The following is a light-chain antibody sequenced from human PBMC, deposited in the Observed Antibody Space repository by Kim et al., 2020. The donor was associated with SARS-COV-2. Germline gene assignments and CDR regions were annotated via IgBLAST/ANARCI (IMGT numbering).Light chain of an antibody. J-gene: IGLJ2*01. CDR1: SSNIGANYE. CDR3: QSYDTRLSGWI. Sequence: QRVPISCTGTSSNIGANYEVHWYQDLPGTAPKLLIYANDNRPSGVPDRFSGSKSDTSASLAITGLQAEDEADYYCQSYDTRLSGWIFGGGTQLTVL. V-gene: IGLV1-40*01. CDR2: AND.